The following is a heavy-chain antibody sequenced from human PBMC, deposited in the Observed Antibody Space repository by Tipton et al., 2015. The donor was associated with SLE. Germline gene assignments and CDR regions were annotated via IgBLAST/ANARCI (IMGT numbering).Heavy chain of an antibody. J-gene: IGHJ6*02. CDR2: IRYDGSNK. CDR3: AKGGSGSHYGMDV. D-gene: IGHD3-10*01. Sequence: SLRLSCAASGFTFSSYGMHWVRQAPGKGLEWVAFIRYDGSNKYYADSVKGRFTISRDNSKNTLYLQMNSLRAEDTAVYSCAKGGSGSHYGMDVWGQGTTVTVSS. CDR1: GFTFSSYG. V-gene: IGHV3-30*02.